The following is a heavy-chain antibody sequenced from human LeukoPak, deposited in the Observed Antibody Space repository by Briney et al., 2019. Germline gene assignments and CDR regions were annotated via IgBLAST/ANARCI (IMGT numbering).Heavy chain of an antibody. J-gene: IGHJ5*01. V-gene: IGHV4-4*07. CDR1: GYSISSGYY. D-gene: IGHD6-13*01. Sequence: SETLSLTCTVSGYSISSGYYWSWIRQPAGKGLEWIGRIYPTDITTYNPSLKSRVTLSVDTSKNQFSLKVNSVTAADAAVYYCARGPGQLTSECFDSWGQGILVTVSS. CDR2: IYPTDIT. CDR3: ARGPGQLTSECFDS.